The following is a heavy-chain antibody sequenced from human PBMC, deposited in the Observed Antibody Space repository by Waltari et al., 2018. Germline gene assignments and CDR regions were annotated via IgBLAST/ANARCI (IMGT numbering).Heavy chain of an antibody. CDR2: INAANTNT. CDR1: GYTFSSYV. Sequence: QVQLVQSGAEVKKPGASVKVSCKASGYTFSSYVMHWVRPAPGQSLEWMGWINAANTNTKYSQKFQGRVTITRDTSASTAYMELSSLTSEDTAVYYCARSGWLDYWGQGTLVTVSS. D-gene: IGHD6-19*01. J-gene: IGHJ4*02. V-gene: IGHV1-3*01. CDR3: ARSGWLDY.